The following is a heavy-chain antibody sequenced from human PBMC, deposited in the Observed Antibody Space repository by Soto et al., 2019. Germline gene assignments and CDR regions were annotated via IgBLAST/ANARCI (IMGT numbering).Heavy chain of an antibody. Sequence: EVQLVESGGGLVQPGGSLRLSCAASGFTFSHHYMDWVRQAPGKGLEWVGRIKNKANSYATEYAASMKGRLTISRDDSKNSPYLQIDSLKAGDPAVYYCARVGPSSPSTIRRRFDYWGQGTLVTVSP. V-gene: IGHV3-72*01. CDR2: IKNKANSYAT. CDR1: GFTFSHHY. J-gene: IGHJ4*02. D-gene: IGHD6-6*01. CDR3: ARVGPSSPSTIRRRFDY.